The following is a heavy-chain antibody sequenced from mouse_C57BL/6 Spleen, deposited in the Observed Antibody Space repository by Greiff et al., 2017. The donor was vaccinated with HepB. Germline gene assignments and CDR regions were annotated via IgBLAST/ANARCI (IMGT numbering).Heavy chain of an antibody. V-gene: IGHV5-17*01. CDR2: ISSGSSTI. Sequence: EVHLVESGGGLVKPGGSLKLSCAASGFTFSDYGMHWVRQAPEQGLEWVAYISSGSSTIYYADTVKGRFTISGDNAKNTLFLQMTSLRSEDTAMYYCARPGAMDYWGQGTSVTVSS. CDR1: GFTFSDYG. J-gene: IGHJ4*01. CDR3: ARPGAMDY.